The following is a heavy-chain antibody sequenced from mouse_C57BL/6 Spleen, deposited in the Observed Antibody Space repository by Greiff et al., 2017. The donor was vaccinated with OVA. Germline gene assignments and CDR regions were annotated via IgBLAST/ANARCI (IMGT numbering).Heavy chain of an antibody. CDR3: ASYDDDGFAY. CDR2: IYPSDSET. Sequence: QVQLQQPGAELVRPGSSVKLSCKASGYTFTSYWMDWVKQRPGQGLEWIGNIYPSDSETHYNQKFKDKATLTVDKSSTTAYMQLSSRTSEDSAVDYCASYDDDGFAYWGQGTLVTVSA. V-gene: IGHV1-61*01. J-gene: IGHJ3*01. D-gene: IGHD2-4*01. CDR1: GYTFTSYW.